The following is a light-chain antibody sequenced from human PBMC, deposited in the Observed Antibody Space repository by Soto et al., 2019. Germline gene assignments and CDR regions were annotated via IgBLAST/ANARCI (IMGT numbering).Light chain of an antibody. CDR1: QSVSSSF. CDR2: GTS. CDR3: QQYDSSRT. Sequence: EIVLTQSPGTLSLSPGERVTVSCRASQSVSSSFLAWYQQKPGQAPRLLIYGTSRRATGIPDRFSGSGSGTDFTLTISTLQPEDFAVYYCQQYDSSRTFGQGTKVELK. J-gene: IGKJ1*01. V-gene: IGKV3-20*01.